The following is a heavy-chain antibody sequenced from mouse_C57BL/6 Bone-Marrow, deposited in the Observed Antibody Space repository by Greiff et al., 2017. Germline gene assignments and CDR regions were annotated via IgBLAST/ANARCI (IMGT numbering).Heavy chain of an antibody. J-gene: IGHJ4*01. CDR3: ARGYYGSPYAMDY. V-gene: IGHV1-81*01. CDR2: IYPRSGNT. CDR1: GYTFTSYG. Sequence: VKLLESGAELARPGASVKLSCKASGYTFTSYGISWVKPRTGQGLEWIGEIYPRSGNTNYNEKIKGKATLTADKSYSTAYMELRSLTAEDSAVYFCARGYYGSPYAMDYWGQGTSVTVSS. D-gene: IGHD1-1*01.